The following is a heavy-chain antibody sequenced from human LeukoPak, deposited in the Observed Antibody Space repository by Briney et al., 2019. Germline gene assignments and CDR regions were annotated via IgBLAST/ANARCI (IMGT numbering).Heavy chain of an antibody. V-gene: IGHV4-59*01. D-gene: IGHD2-15*01. CDR1: GDSNKSNY. CDR3: ARLLAGCPGGRCRAHFDY. J-gene: IGHJ4*02. CDR2: IYYGGST. Sequence: SETLSLTCSVSGDSNKSNYWSWMRQPPGKGLEWIGYIYYGGSTNYNPPLKSRVSMSVDTSKNQFSLNLSSVTAADTAVYHCARLLAGCPGGRCRAHFDYWGQGTLVTVSS.